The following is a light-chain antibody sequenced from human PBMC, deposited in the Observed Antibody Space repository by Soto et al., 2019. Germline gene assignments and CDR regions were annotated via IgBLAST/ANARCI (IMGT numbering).Light chain of an antibody. Sequence: EIVLTQSPGTLSLSPGERATLSCRASQSVSSSYLAWYRQKPGQAPRLLIYGASSRATGIPDRFSGSGSGTDFTLTISRLEPEDFAAYYCQQYGSSLNFGGGTKVEIK. CDR2: GAS. CDR3: QQYGSSLN. V-gene: IGKV3-20*01. CDR1: QSVSSSY. J-gene: IGKJ4*01.